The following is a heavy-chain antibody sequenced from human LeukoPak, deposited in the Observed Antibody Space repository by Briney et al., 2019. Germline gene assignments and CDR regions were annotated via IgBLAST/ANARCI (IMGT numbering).Heavy chain of an antibody. D-gene: IGHD2-2*01. CDR3: ARMSVDDGKTSSFDY. V-gene: IGHV3-53*01. CDR2: IYSGGNT. CDR1: GLIVSVNY. J-gene: IGHJ4*02. Sequence: GGSLRLSCAVSGLIVSVNYMSWVRQAPGKGLEWVSIIYSGGNTYYADSVRGRFIISRDNSKNTLYLQMNSLRAEDTAVYYCARMSVDDGKTSSFDYWGQGTLVTVSS.